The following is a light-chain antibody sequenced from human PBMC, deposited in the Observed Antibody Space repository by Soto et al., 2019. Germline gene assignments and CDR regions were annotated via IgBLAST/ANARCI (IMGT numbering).Light chain of an antibody. CDR1: QSVSSSY. CDR3: QQYGSSRT. J-gene: IGKJ1*01. Sequence: EIVLTQSPVTLSLSPGEIATLSCRASQSVSSSYLAWYQQKPGQAPRLLIYGASSRATGIPDRFSGSGSGTDFTLTISRLEPEDFAVYYCQQYGSSRTFGQGTKVDIK. CDR2: GAS. V-gene: IGKV3-20*01.